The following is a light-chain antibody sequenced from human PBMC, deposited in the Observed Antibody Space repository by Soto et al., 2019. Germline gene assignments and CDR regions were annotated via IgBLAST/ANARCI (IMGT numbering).Light chain of an antibody. CDR2: DDN. CDR3: GSWDSSLSAYV. CDR1: SSNIGGNS. J-gene: IGLJ1*01. V-gene: IGLV1-51*01. Sequence: QSVMTQPPSVSAAPGQKVTISCSGSSSNIGGNSVSWYQQLPGTAPTLLIYDDNTRPSWIPDRFSCSKSGTSATLGITGFQTGDEADYYCGSWDSSLSAYVFGTGTKLTVL.